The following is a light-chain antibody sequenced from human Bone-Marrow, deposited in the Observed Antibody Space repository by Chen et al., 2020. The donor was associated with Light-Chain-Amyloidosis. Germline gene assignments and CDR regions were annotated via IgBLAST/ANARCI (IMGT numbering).Light chain of an antibody. CDR2: WAS. CDR1: QNLLYHSNNKNY. J-gene: IGKJ3*01. Sequence: DIVMTQSPDSLAVSLGERATINCKSSQNLLYHSNNKNYMAWYQQKAGQPPKLLIKWASIRKSWVPDRVSGSVSGTDFTLTISSLQSEDVAVYYCQQYYSAPLTFGPGTKVEIK. V-gene: IGKV4-1*01. CDR3: QQYYSAPLT.